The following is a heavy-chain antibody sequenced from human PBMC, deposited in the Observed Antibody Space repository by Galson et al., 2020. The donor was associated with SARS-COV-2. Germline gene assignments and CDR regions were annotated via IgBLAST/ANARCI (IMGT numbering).Heavy chain of an antibody. V-gene: IGHV2-70*11. D-gene: IGHD3-9*01. Sequence: SGPTLVKPTQTLTLTCTFSGFSLSTSGMCVSWIRQPPGKALEWLARIDWDDDKYYSTSLKTRLTISKDTSKNQVVLTMTNMDPVDTATYYGARTDYDILTGYVSCLDYWGQGTLVTVSS. CDR2: IDWDDDK. CDR3: ARTDYDILTGYVSCLDY. J-gene: IGHJ4*02. CDR1: GFSLSTSGMC.